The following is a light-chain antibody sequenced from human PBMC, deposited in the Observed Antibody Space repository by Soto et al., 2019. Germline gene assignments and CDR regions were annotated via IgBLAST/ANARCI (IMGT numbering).Light chain of an antibody. CDR3: QQLNSYPRLT. V-gene: IGKV1-9*01. Sequence: DSQVTQSPSFLSASVGDRVTITCRASQGISSYLAWYQQKPGKAPKLLIYAASTLQSGVPSRFSGSGSGTEFTLTISSLQPEDFATYYCQQLNSYPRLTFGGGTKVDIK. CDR2: AAS. J-gene: IGKJ4*01. CDR1: QGISSY.